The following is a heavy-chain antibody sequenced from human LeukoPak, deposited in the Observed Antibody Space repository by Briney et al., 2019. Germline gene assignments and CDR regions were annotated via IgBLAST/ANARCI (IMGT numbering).Heavy chain of an antibody. CDR3: ARGMGSGYYFVPLYFDP. Sequence: PSETLSLTCTVSGGSISSSTYYWGWIRQPPGKGLEWIGNMFYSGSAYYNPSLKSRVTISIDTSKNHISLKLSSVTAADTAVYYCARGMGSGYYFVPLYFDPWGQGTLVTVSS. D-gene: IGHD3-22*01. CDR2: MFYSGSA. J-gene: IGHJ5*02. V-gene: IGHV4-39*02. CDR1: GGSISSSTYY.